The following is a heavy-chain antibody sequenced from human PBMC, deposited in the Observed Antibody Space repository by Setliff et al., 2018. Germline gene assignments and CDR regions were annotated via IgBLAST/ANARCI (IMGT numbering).Heavy chain of an antibody. D-gene: IGHD6-6*01. J-gene: IGHJ4*02. V-gene: IGHV4-31*03. CDR3: ARGRNVAARLFDS. CDR2: IYYSGST. CDR1: GASISSDGYY. Sequence: SETLSLTCSVSGASISSDGYYWGLIRQPPGKGLEWIGYIYYSGSTYYNPSLKSRLTMSVDPSKNQFSLKLSAMTAADTAVYYCARGRNVAARLFDSWGQGTPVTVSS.